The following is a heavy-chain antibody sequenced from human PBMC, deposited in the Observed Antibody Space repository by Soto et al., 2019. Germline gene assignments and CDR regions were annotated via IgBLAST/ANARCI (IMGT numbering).Heavy chain of an antibody. CDR1: GYTFSSYT. CDR2: ISFNNGDT. Sequence: QVQLVQSGPEVKKPGASVKVSCKTSGYTFSSYTISWVRQAPGQGLEWMGWISFNNGDTKYAQKFQGRVTMTTDTSTSTAHTELRSLRSDDTAVYYCARDRDVVLVPPPTYDYYYYGMDVWGQGTTVTVSS. D-gene: IGHD2-8*02. V-gene: IGHV1-18*04. CDR3: ARDRDVVLVPPPTYDYYYYGMDV. J-gene: IGHJ6*02.